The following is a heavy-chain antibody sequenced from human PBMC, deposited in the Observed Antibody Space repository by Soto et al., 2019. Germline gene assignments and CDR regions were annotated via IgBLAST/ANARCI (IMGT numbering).Heavy chain of an antibody. CDR1: GYTFTSYD. Sequence: ASVKVSCKASGYTFTSYDINWVRQATGQGLEWMGWMNPNSGNTGYAQKFQGRVTMTRNTSISTAYMELSSLRSEDTAVYYCARNPIQLWLGLGWGQGTLVTVSS. CDR3: ARNPIQLWLGLG. D-gene: IGHD5-18*01. J-gene: IGHJ4*02. V-gene: IGHV1-8*01. CDR2: MNPNSGNT.